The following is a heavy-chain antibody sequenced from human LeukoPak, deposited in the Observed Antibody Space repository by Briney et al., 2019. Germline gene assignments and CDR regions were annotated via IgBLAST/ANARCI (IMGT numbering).Heavy chain of an antibody. D-gene: IGHD2-2*01. CDR3: ARQSPAATFDY. CDR2: IYTSGST. J-gene: IGHJ4*02. CDR1: GGSISSYY. V-gene: IGHV4-4*09. Sequence: PSETLSLTCTVSGGSISSYYWSWIRQPPGKGLEWIGYIYTSGSTNYNPSLKSRVTISVDTSKNQFSLKLGSVTAADTAVYYCARQSPAATFDYWGQGTLVTVSS.